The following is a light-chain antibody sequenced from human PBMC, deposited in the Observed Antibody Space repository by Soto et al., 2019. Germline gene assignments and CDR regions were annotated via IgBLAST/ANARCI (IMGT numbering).Light chain of an antibody. CDR1: QSVSNY. CDR2: DAS. J-gene: IGKJ4*01. V-gene: IGKV3-11*01. CDR3: QQRSHGLT. Sequence: DIVLTQSPGTLSLSPGDRATLSCRASQSVSNYVAWYQQRPGQAPRLLIYDASNRATGIPARFSGSGSGTDLTLTISSLEPEDFAVYYCQQRSHGLTFGGGTKVDIK.